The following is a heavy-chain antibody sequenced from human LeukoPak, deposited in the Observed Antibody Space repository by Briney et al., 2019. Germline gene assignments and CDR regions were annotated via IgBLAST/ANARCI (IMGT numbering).Heavy chain of an antibody. CDR3: ARDRIAVAAPLPYYYYHGMDV. Sequence: GASVKVSCKASGHTFTSYGISWVRQAPGQGLEWMGWISAYNGNTNYAQKLQGRVTMTTDTSTSTAYMELRSLRSDDTAVYYCARDRIAVAAPLPYYYYHGMDVWGQGTTVTVSS. CDR1: GHTFTSYG. J-gene: IGHJ6*02. V-gene: IGHV1-18*01. CDR2: ISAYNGNT. D-gene: IGHD6-19*01.